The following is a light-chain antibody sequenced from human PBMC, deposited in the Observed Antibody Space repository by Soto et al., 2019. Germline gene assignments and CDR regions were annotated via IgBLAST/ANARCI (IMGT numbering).Light chain of an antibody. V-gene: IGKV3-20*01. CDR1: QTVRSTY. CDR3: QQFGTSPPVT. Sequence: EILLTQSPGTLSLSPGETATLSCRARQTVRSTYLAWYQQKPGQAPRLLIYGASTRATGIPDRLSGSVSGTHFTLTISRLEPEDFAVYYCQQFGTSPPVTFGGGTKVE. J-gene: IGKJ4*01. CDR2: GAS.